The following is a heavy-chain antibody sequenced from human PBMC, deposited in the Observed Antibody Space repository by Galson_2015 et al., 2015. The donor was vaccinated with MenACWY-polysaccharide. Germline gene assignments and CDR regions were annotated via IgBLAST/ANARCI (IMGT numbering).Heavy chain of an antibody. Sequence: SLRLSCAASGFTFSSYRMNWVRQAPGKGLEWVSSISGGSSYIYYADSVKGRFTISRDNAKNSLFLQMNSLRAEDTAVYYCARGLNVGIAVAGYFDHWGQGSLVTVSS. CDR3: ARGLNVGIAVAGYFDH. CDR1: GFTFSSYR. D-gene: IGHD6-19*01. V-gene: IGHV3-21*01. CDR2: ISGGSSYI. J-gene: IGHJ4*02.